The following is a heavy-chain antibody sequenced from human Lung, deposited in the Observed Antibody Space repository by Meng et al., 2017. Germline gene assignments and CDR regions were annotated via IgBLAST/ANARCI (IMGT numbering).Heavy chain of an antibody. CDR2: IIDSGST. V-gene: IGHV4-34*12. J-gene: IGHJ4*02. CDR1: GGSFSGYY. CDR3: VRRTYSSGWYFDY. D-gene: IGHD6-19*01. Sequence: QVQLHQWGAGLLKPSETLSLTCAVYGGSFSGYYWSWIRQPPGKGLEWIGEIIDSGSTNYNLSLKSRVTISVDTSKNQFSLRVTSVTAADRAVYYCVRRTYSSGWYFDYWGQGTLVTVSS.